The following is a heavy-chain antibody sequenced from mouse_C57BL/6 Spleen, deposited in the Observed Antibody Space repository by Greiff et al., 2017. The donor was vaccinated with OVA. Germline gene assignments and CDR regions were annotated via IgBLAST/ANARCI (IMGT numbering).Heavy chain of an antibody. Sequence: EVKLMESGGGLVQPGGSLSLSCAASGFTFTDYYMSWVRQPPGKALEWLGFIRNKANGYTTEYSASVKGRFTISRDKSQSILYLQMNALRAEDSATYYCARYILGHFDYWGQGTTLTVSS. CDR2: IRNKANGYTT. V-gene: IGHV7-3*01. J-gene: IGHJ2*01. CDR3: ARYILGHFDY. D-gene: IGHD4-1*01. CDR1: GFTFTDYY.